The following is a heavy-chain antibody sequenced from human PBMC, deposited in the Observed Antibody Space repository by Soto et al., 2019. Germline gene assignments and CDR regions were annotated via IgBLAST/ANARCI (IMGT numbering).Heavy chain of an antibody. V-gene: IGHV4-30-4*01. CDR3: AREGGAYCSSTSCRIDY. Sequence: PSETLSLTCTVSGGSISSGDYYRSWIRQPPGKGLEWIGYIYYSGSTYYNPSLKSRVTISVDTSKNQFSLKLSSVTAADTAVYYCAREGGAYCSSTSCRIDYWGQGTLVTVSS. J-gene: IGHJ4*02. D-gene: IGHD2-2*01. CDR1: GGSISSGDYY. CDR2: IYYSGST.